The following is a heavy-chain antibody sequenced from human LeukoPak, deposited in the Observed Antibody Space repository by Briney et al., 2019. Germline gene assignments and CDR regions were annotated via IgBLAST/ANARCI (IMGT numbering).Heavy chain of an antibody. CDR2: IYYSGST. D-gene: IGHD3-3*01. CDR3: ARDSFGSGGLFDY. J-gene: IGHJ4*02. Sequence: SETLSLTCTVSGGSISSGDYYWRWLRQPPGKGLEWIGYIYYSGSTYYNPSLKSRVTISVDTSKNQFSLKLSSVTAADTAVYYCARDSFGSGGLFDYWGQGTLVTVSS. V-gene: IGHV4-30-4*08. CDR1: GGSISSGDYY.